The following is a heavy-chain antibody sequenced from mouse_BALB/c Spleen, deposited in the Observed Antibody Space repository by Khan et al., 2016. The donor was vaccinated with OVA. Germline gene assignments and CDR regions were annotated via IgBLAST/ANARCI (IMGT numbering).Heavy chain of an antibody. CDR3: AKWFTY. CDR1: GYSITSDYV. CDR2: INYSGGT. Sequence: EVQLVESGPGLVKPSQSLSLTCTVTGYSITSDYVWNWIRQFPGNKLEWMGYINYSGGTSYLPSLKSRISITRDTSKNQFFLQLNSVTTEDSAAYYCAKWFTYWGQGTLVTVS. V-gene: IGHV3-2*02. J-gene: IGHJ3*01.